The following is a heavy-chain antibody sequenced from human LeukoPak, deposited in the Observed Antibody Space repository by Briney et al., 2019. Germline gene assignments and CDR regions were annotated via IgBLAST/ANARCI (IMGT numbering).Heavy chain of an antibody. CDR1: GGSISSYY. CDR3: ARGPRDSRFRMDV. Sequence: SETLSLTCTVSGGSISSYYWSWIRQPPGKGLEWIGYIYYSGSTNYNPSLKSRVTISVDTSKNQFSLKLSSVTAADTAVYYCARGPRDSRFRMDVWGQGTTVTVSS. CDR2: IYYSGST. D-gene: IGHD2-21*02. V-gene: IGHV4-59*01. J-gene: IGHJ6*02.